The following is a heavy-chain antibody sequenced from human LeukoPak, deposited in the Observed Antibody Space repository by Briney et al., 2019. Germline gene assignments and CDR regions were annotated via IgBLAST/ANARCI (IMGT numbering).Heavy chain of an antibody. J-gene: IGHJ4*02. Sequence: ASVKVSCKASGGTFSSYAISWVRQAPGQGLEWMGGIIPIFGTANYAQKFQGRVTITTDESTSTAYMELSSLRSEDTAVYYCARGLGYSYSFDYWGQGTLVTVSS. CDR2: IIPIFGTA. CDR1: GGTFSSYA. CDR3: ARGLGYSYSFDY. V-gene: IGHV1-69*05. D-gene: IGHD5-18*01.